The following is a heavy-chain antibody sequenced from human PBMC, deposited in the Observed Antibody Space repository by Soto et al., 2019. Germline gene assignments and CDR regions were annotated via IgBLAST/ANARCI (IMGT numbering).Heavy chain of an antibody. CDR3: AREDHFVADY. D-gene: IGHD6-6*01. V-gene: IGHV1-46*01. J-gene: IGHJ4*02. Sequence: QVQLVQSGAEVKKPGASMRISCKASGYSFTDFYMYWVRQAPGQGPEWMGMINPNSGSTTYAPKFQGRVTMTRDRSATTVYMELRSLGSEDTAVYYCAREDHFVADYWGQATLVIVSS. CDR2: INPNSGST. CDR1: GYSFTDFY.